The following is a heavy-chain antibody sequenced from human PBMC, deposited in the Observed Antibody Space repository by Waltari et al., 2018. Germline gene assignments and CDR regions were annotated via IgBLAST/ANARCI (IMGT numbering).Heavy chain of an antibody. J-gene: IGHJ5*02. D-gene: IGHD3-3*01. Sequence: QDLLVQSGAEVKKPGASVKVSCKASGYTFTSYYMHWVRQAPGQGLEWMGMINPSGDSTNFAQKFQCRLTMTMDTSTSTVFMELTSLRSDDTAVYYCAIARDDFWGNWFDPWGQGALVTVSS. V-gene: IGHV1-46*01. CDR2: INPSGDST. CDR3: AIARDDFWGNWFDP. CDR1: GYTFTSYY.